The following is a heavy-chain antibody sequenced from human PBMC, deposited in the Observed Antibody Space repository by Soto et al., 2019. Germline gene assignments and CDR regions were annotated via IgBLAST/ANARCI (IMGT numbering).Heavy chain of an antibody. D-gene: IGHD2-2*01. CDR2: INPNSGGT. J-gene: IGHJ6*02. V-gene: IGHV1-2*02. CDR1: GYTFTGYY. CDR3: ARGFYCSSTSCYSYPYYYYYYGMDV. Sequence: ASVKVSCKASGYTFTGYYMHWVRRAPGQGLEWMGWINPNSGGTNYAQKFQGRVTMTRDTSISTAYMELSRLRSDDTAVYYCARGFYCSSTSCYSYPYYYYYYGMDVWGQGTTVTVSS.